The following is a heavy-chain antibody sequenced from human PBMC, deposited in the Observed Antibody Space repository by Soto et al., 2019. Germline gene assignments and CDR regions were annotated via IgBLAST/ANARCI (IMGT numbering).Heavy chain of an antibody. Sequence: GGSLRLSCAASGFTFDDYAMHWVRQAPGKGLEWVSGISWNSGSIGYADSVKGRFTISGDNAKNSLYLQMNSLRAEDTALYYCAKDTYPTPYGFGELFDYWGQGTLVTVSS. V-gene: IGHV3-9*01. CDR2: ISWNSGSI. CDR3: AKDTYPTPYGFGELFDY. J-gene: IGHJ4*02. CDR1: GFTFDDYA. D-gene: IGHD3-10*01.